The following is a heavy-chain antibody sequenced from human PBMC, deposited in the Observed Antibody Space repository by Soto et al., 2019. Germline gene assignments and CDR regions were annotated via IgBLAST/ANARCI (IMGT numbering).Heavy chain of an antibody. CDR2: ISGSGGST. V-gene: IGHV3-23*01. D-gene: IGHD2-2*01. J-gene: IGHJ4*02. CDR3: AKTPAYDCSSTSCHLDY. CDR1: GFTFSSYA. Sequence: GGSLRLSCAASGFTFSSYAMSWVRQAPGKGLEWVSAISGSGGSTYYADSVKGRFTISRDNSKNTLYLQMNSLRAEDTAVYYCAKTPAYDCSSTSCHLDYWGQGTLVTVSS.